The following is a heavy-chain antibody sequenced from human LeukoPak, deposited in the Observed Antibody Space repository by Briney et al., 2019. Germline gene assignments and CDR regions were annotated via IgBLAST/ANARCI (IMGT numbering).Heavy chain of an antibody. V-gene: IGHV3-7*01. CDR1: GFTFSSYW. D-gene: IGHD5/OR15-5a*01. Sequence: GGSLRLSCAASGFTFSSYWMSWVRKAPGKGLEWVANIKEDESEKYCVDAVKGRFTISRDNAKNSVFLQMNSLRVEDTAVYYCARGVYAFDIWGQGTMVTVSS. CDR3: ARGVYAFDI. CDR2: IKEDESEK. J-gene: IGHJ3*02.